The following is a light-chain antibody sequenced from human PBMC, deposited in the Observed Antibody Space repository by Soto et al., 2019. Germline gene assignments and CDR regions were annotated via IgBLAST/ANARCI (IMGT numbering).Light chain of an antibody. CDR1: QSVSSSY. CDR3: KQSKSFPLT. Sequence: EIVLTQSPGTLSLSPGERATLSCRVSQSVSSSYLAWYQQKPGQAPRLLIYGASSRATGIPDRFSGSGSGTDFTLTISRLEPEDLATYYCKQSKSFPLTFGGGTKVDIK. CDR2: GAS. J-gene: IGKJ4*01. V-gene: IGKV3-20*01.